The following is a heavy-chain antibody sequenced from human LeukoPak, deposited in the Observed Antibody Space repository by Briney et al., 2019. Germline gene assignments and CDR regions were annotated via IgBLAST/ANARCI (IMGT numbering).Heavy chain of an antibody. J-gene: IGHJ4*02. Sequence: SETLSLTRTVSGGSISSYYWSWIRQPAGKGLEWIGRIYTSGSTNYSPSLKSRVTMSVDTSKNQFSLKLNSVTAADTAVYYCAASSSSSGYFDYWGQGTLVTVSS. D-gene: IGHD6-6*01. CDR3: AASSSSSGYFDY. CDR2: IYTSGST. CDR1: GGSISSYY. V-gene: IGHV4-4*07.